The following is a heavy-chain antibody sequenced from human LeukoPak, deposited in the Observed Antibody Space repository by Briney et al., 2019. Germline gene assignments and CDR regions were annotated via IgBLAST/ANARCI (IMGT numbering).Heavy chain of an antibody. CDR3: AREGSSSSSWYSSY. D-gene: IGHD6-13*01. CDR2: IKQDGSEK. V-gene: IGHV3-7*04. Sequence: PGGSLRLSCAASGFTFVIYWMSWVRQAPGKGLEWVANIKQDGSEKYYVDSVKGRFTISRDNAKNSLYLQMNSLRGEDTAVYYCAREGSSSSSWYSSYWGQGTLVTVSS. J-gene: IGHJ4*02. CDR1: GFTFVIYW.